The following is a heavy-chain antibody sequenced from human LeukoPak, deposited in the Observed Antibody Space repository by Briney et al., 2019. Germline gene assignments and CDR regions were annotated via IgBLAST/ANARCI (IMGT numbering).Heavy chain of an antibody. Sequence: SETLSLTCTVSGGSISSYYWSWIQQPPGKGLEWIGYIYYSGSTNYNPSLKSRVTISVDTSKNQFSLKLSSVTAADTAVYYCARRTPSWAFDIWGQGTMVTVSS. CDR1: GGSISSYY. V-gene: IGHV4-59*08. CDR3: ARRTPSWAFDI. CDR2: IYYSGST. J-gene: IGHJ3*02.